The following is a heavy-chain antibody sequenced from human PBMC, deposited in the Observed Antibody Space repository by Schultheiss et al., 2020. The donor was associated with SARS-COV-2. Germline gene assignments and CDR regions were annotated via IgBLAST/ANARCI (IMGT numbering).Heavy chain of an antibody. CDR3: ASISGRGTGY. J-gene: IGHJ4*02. Sequence: GGSLRLSCAASGFTFSSYSMNWVRQAPGKGLEWVSYISSSSSYIYYADSVKGRFTISRDNAKNSLYLQMNSLRAEDTAVYYCASISGRGTGYWGQGTLVTVSS. CDR2: ISSSSSYI. D-gene: IGHD1-26*01. V-gene: IGHV3-21*05. CDR1: GFTFSSYS.